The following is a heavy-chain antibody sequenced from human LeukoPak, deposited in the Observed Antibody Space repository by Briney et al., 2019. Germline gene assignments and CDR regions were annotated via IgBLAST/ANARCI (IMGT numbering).Heavy chain of an antibody. CDR3: ARGSSGYTYGFDS. D-gene: IGHD5-18*01. CDR2: IYPGDSDT. CDR1: GYSFISYW. V-gene: IGHV5-51*01. J-gene: IGHJ4*02. Sequence: GESLKISCKGSGYSFISYWIGWVRQMPGKGLEWMGTIYPGDSDTRYSPSFQGQVTISADKSIRNAYLQWSSLKASDTAMYYCARGSSGYTYGFDSWGQGTLVTVSS.